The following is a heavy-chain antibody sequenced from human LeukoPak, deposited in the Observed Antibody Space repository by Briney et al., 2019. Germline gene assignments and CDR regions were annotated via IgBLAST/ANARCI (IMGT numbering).Heavy chain of an antibody. V-gene: IGHV4-39*07. CDR1: GGSVGSGNYY. Sequence: SETLSLTCTVSGGSVGSGNYYWSWIRQPPGEGLEWIGNIYYSGSAYQNPSLKSRVTMSVDTSKNQFSLKLSSVTAADTAVYYCARLPFYDSSGYWGQGTLVTVSS. D-gene: IGHD3-22*01. CDR2: IYYSGSA. J-gene: IGHJ4*02. CDR3: ARLPFYDSSGY.